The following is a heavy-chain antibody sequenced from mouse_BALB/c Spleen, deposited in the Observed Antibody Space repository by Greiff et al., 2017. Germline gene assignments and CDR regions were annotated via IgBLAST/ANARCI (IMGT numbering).Heavy chain of an antibody. V-gene: IGHV1S137*01. J-gene: IGHJ4*01. Sequence: QVQLKESGAELVRPGVSVKISCKGSGYTFTDYAMHWVKQSHAKSLEWIGVISTYYGDASYNQKFKGKATMTVDKSSSTAYMELARLTSEDSAIYYCAREGDYRGSYYAMDYWGQGTSVTVSS. CDR3: AREGDYRGSYYAMDY. D-gene: IGHD1-1*02. CDR1: GYTFTDYA. CDR2: ISTYYGDA.